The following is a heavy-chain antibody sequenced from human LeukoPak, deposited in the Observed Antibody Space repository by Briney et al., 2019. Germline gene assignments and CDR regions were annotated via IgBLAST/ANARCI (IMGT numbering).Heavy chain of an antibody. J-gene: IGHJ5*02. Sequence: PSETLSLTCTVSGGSISGRSYYWGWIRQPPGKGLEWIGSVYYTGTTYYSPSLKSRVIISIDTSKNQFSLKLRSLTAADTAVYYCARHVGYGNNWFDPWGQGTLVTVSS. CDR2: VYYTGTT. D-gene: IGHD5-18*01. CDR3: ARHVGYGNNWFDP. CDR1: GGSISGRSYY. V-gene: IGHV4-39*01.